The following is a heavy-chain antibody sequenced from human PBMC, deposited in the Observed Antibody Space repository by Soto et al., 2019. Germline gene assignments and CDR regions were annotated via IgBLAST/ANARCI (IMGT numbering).Heavy chain of an antibody. V-gene: IGHV3-23*01. D-gene: IGHD1-20*01. CDR1: GFIFSSNA. CDR2: ISASGATT. Sequence: PGGSLRLSCAASGFIFSSNAMSWVRQAPGKGLEWVSLISASGATTYYADSVKGRFTFSRDNSKNTLYLQMDSLRAGDTAVYYCAKQGGNWHPTDYFDYWGQGTLVTVSS. J-gene: IGHJ4*02. CDR3: AKQGGNWHPTDYFDY.